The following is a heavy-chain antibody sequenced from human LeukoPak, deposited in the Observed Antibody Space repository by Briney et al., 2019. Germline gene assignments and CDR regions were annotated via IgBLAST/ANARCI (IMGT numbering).Heavy chain of an antibody. J-gene: IGHJ4*02. CDR3: ARELFGYFDY. CDR1: GGSISSYY. CDR2: IYYSGST. D-gene: IGHD3-10*01. V-gene: IGHV4-59*01. Sequence: SETLSLTCTVSGGSISSYYWSWIRQPPGKGLEWIGYIYYSGSTNYNPSLKSRVTISVDTSKNQSSLKLSSVTAADTAVYYCARELFGYFDYWGQGTLVTVSS.